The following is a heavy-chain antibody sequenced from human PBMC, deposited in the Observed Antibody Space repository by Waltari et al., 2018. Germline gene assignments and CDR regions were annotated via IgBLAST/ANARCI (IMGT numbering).Heavy chain of an antibody. D-gene: IGHD3-16*01. CDR2: INPDANLR. J-gene: IGHJ4*02. Sequence: EVQLVESGGGLVQPGGSLRLSCEASGFMFSNWMHWVRQAPGKGLVWISRINPDANLRTDADSVKGRFTVSRDYARNTLYLQMSSLRVEDTAVYYCARGMGDIWGQGTLVTVSS. CDR1: GFMFSNW. CDR3: ARGMGDI. V-gene: IGHV3-74*01.